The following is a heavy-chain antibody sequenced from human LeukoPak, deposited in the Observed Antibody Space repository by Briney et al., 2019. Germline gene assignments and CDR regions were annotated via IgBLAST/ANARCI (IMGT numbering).Heavy chain of an antibody. CDR3: ARADNGGNWFDP. CDR2: INTGNGNA. V-gene: IGHV1-3*04. D-gene: IGHD4-23*01. Sequence: GASVKVSCKASGYTFTTAAMHWVRQDPGQRLEWMGWINTGNGNAKYSQKFQGRVTITRDTSASTAYMELSSLKSEDTGVYFCARADNGGNWFDPWGQGTLVTVSS. CDR1: GYTFTTAA. J-gene: IGHJ5*02.